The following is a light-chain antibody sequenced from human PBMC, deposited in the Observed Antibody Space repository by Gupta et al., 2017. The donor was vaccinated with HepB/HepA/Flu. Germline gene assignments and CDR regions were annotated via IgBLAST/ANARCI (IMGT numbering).Light chain of an antibody. V-gene: IGLV2-14*03. CDR1: SSDVADYVY. CDR2: DVT. Sequence: QSALTQSASVSGSPGQSITLSCTVTSSDVADYVYFSWYRQHPGKAPELMIYDVTNRPAGVSNRFSGSKSGDTASLTISGLQADDEAHYYCTSYTRRNTLVFGTGTQVTVL. J-gene: IGLJ1*01. CDR3: TSYTRRNTLV.